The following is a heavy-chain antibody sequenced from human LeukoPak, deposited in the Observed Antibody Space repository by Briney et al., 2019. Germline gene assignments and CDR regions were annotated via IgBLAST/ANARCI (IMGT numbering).Heavy chain of an antibody. D-gene: IGHD3-10*01. CDR1: GGTFSSYA. J-gene: IGHJ4*02. Sequence: SVKVSCKASGGTFSSYAISWVRQAPGQGLEWMGGIIPIFGTANYAQKFQGRVTITADESTSTAYMELSSLRSEDTAVYYCPQGSRYGSGKHYWGQGTLVTVSS. CDR3: PQGSRYGSGKHY. V-gene: IGHV1-69*13. CDR2: IIPIFGTA.